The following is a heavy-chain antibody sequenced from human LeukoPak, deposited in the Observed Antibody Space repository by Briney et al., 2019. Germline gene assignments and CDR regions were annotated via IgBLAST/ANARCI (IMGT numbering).Heavy chain of an antibody. J-gene: IGHJ4*02. D-gene: IGHD6-13*01. CDR3: ARRERTDSSSGDY. CDR1: GFTFSSYW. V-gene: IGHV3-74*01. Sequence: PGGSLRLSCAASGFTFSSYWMHWVRQAPGKGLVWVSRINRDGSSTSYADSVKGRFTISRDNAKHTLYLQMNSLRAEDTAVYYCARRERTDSSSGDYWGQGTLVTVSS. CDR2: INRDGSST.